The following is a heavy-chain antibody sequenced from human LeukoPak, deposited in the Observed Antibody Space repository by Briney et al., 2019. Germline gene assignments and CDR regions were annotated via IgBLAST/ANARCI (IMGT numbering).Heavy chain of an antibody. CDR1: GGSISSYY. D-gene: IGHD6-13*01. V-gene: IGHV4-59*12. CDR2: IYYSGST. Sequence: SETLSLTCTVSGGSISSYYWSWIRQPPGKGLEWIGYIYYSGSTNYNPSLKSRVTISVDTSKNQFSLKLSSVTAADTAVYYCAREIVAAAGKGGWFDPWGQGTLVTVSS. J-gene: IGHJ5*02. CDR3: AREIVAAAGKGGWFDP.